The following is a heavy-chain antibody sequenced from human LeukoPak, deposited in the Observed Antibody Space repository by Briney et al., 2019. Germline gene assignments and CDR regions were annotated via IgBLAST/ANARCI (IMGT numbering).Heavy chain of an antibody. Sequence: PGGSLRLSCAASGFTFSSYDMHWVRQATGKGLEWVSAIGTAGDTYYPGSVKGRFTISRENAKNSLYLQMNSLRAGDTAVYYRARGGRPYYYYYYMDVWGKGTTVTVSS. CDR1: GFTFSSYD. CDR3: ARGGRPYYYYYYMDV. J-gene: IGHJ6*03. CDR2: IGTAGDT. V-gene: IGHV3-13*01. D-gene: IGHD1-26*01.